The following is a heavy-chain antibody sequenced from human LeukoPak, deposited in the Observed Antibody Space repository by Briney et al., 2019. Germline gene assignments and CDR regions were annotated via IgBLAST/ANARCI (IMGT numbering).Heavy chain of an antibody. CDR1: GFTFDDYA. CDR2: ISWNSGNI. V-gene: IGHV3-9*03. D-gene: IGHD3-3*01. Sequence: GGSLRLSCAASGFTFDDYAMHWVRQAPGKGLEWVSGISWNSGNIGYADSVKGRFTISRGNANNSLYLQMNSLRAEDMALYYCAKGTYYDFWSGYFDVWGKGTTVTVSS. CDR3: AKGTYYDFWSGYFDV. J-gene: IGHJ6*04.